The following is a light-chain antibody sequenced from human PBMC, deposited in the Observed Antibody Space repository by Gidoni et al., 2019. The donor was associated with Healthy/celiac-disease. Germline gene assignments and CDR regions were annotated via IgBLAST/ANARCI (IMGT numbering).Light chain of an antibody. V-gene: IGKV3-11*01. CDR1: QSVSSY. J-gene: IGKJ4*01. CDR2: DAS. CDR3: QQRSQS. Sequence: EIVLTQSPATLSLSPGERATLSCRASQSVSSYLDWYQQKPGQAPRLLIYDASNRATGIPARFSGSGSGTDFTLTISSLEPEDFAVYYCQQRSQSFGGGTKVEIK.